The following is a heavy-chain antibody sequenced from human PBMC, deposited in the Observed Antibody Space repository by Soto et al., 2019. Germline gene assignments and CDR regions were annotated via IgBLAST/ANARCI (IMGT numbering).Heavy chain of an antibody. V-gene: IGHV2-26*01. D-gene: IGHD5-18*01. J-gene: IGHJ6*02. CDR3: ARVSYGYRLPYYGMDV. CDR2: IFSNDEK. CDR1: GFSLSNARMG. Sequence: SGPTLVNPTETLTLTCTVSGFSLSNARMGVSWIRQPPGKALEWLAHIFSNDEKSYSTSLKSRLTISKDTSKSQVVLTMTNMDPVDTATYYCARVSYGYRLPYYGMDVWGQGTTVTVSS.